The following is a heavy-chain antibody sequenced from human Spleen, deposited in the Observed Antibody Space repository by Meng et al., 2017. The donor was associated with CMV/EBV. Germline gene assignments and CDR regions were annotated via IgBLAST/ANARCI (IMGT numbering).Heavy chain of an antibody. J-gene: IGHJ6*02. V-gene: IGHV1-2*02. Sequence: ASVKVSCKASGYTFTGYSVHWVRQAPGQGLEWMGWINPDSGVTKYAQNFQGRVTMTRDTSISTAFMELRSLRFDDTAVYYCARELQSWEYYYGMDVWGQGTTVTVSS. CDR1: GYTFTGYS. CDR2: INPDSGVT. D-gene: IGHD4-11*01. CDR3: ARELQSWEYYYGMDV.